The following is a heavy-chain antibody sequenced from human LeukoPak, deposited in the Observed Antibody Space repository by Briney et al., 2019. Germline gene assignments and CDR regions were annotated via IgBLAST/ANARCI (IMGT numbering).Heavy chain of an antibody. CDR3: ARGIAVAVNWFDP. CDR2: INHSGST. Sequence: PSETLSLTCAVYGGSFSGYYWSWTRQPPGKGLEWIGEINHSGSTNYNPSLKSRVTISVDTSKNQFSLKLSSVTAADTAVYYCARGIAVAVNWFDPWGQGTLVTVSS. J-gene: IGHJ5*02. V-gene: IGHV4-34*01. D-gene: IGHD6-19*01. CDR1: GGSFSGYY.